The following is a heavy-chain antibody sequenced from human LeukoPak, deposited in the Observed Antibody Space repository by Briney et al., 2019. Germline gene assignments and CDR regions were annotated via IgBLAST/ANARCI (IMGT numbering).Heavy chain of an antibody. V-gene: IGHV3-30*18. CDR1: GFTFSTYG. CDR2: ISYDGSNK. Sequence: GGSLRLSCAASGFTFSTYGMHWVRQAPGKGLEWVAVISYDGSNKFYADSVKGRFTISRDNSKNTLYLQMNSLRAEDTAVYYCAKGNAYYCSGGSCYHFDYWGQGTLVTVSS. D-gene: IGHD2-15*01. CDR3: AKGNAYYCSGGSCYHFDY. J-gene: IGHJ4*02.